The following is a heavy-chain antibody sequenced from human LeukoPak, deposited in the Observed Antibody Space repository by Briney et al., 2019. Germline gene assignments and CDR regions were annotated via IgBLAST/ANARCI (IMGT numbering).Heavy chain of an antibody. V-gene: IGHV4-39*01. D-gene: IGHD3-9*01. CDR2: VYYSGTT. CDR1: GGSISSSIYY. J-gene: IGHJ4*02. CDR3: ARVGGRFFDWFFDY. Sequence: PSETLSLTCTVSGGSISSSIYYWGWIRQPPGKGLEWIGSVYYSGTTYYNPSLKSRVTISVDTSKNQFSLKLSSVTAADTAVYYCARVGGRFFDWFFDYWGQGTLVTVSS.